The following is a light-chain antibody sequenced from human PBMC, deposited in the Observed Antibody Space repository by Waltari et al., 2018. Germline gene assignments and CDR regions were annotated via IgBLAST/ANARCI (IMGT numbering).Light chain of an antibody. CDR1: QSILYTSKNMNY. Sequence: DIVMTQSPDSLAVSLGERATINCKSSQSILYTSKNMNYLSWYQQKPGQPPKLLIYWASPRESGVPDRFSGSGSGTDFTLTISSLQAEDVAVYYCQQFFATPYTFGQGTRLEIK. CDR3: QQFFATPYT. J-gene: IGKJ2*01. V-gene: IGKV4-1*01. CDR2: WAS.